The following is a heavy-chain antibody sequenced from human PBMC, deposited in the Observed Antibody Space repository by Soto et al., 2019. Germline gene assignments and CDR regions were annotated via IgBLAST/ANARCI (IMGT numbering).Heavy chain of an antibody. V-gene: IGHV3-23*01. CDR2: ISGSGGST. Sequence: GGSLRLSCAASGFTFSSYAMSWVRQAPGKGLEWVSAISGSGGSTYYADSVKGRFTISRDNSKNTRYLQMNSLRAEDTAVYYCAKREPDCGGDCYSFYFDYWGQGTLVTVSS. CDR1: GFTFSSYA. D-gene: IGHD2-21*01. CDR3: AKREPDCGGDCYSFYFDY. J-gene: IGHJ4*02.